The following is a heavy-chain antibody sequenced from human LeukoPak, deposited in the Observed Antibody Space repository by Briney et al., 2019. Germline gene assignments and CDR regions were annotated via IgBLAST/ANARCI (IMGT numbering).Heavy chain of an antibody. V-gene: IGHV3-21*01. CDR2: ISSSSSYI. J-gene: IGHJ4*02. CDR1: GFTFSSYS. Sequence: GGSLRLSCAASGFTFSSYSMNWVRQAPGKGLEWVSSISSSSSYIYYADSVEGRFTISRDNAKNSLYLQMNSLRAEDTAVYYCAGRSYYDILTGGDYWGQGTLVTVSS. CDR3: AGRSYYDILTGGDY. D-gene: IGHD3-9*01.